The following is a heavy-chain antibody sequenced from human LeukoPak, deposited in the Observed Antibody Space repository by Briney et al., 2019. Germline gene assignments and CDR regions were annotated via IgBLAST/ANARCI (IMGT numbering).Heavy chain of an antibody. J-gene: IGHJ4*02. CDR2: INPDTGDT. CDR3: AFLPGTGARD. CDR1: GYTFSDYY. Sequence: ASVKVSCKSSGYTFSDYYMHWVRQAPGQGLEWMGWINPDTGDTNFAQRFQGRVTMTRDTSINTAYMELSSLTSDDTAVYYCAFLPGTGARDWGQGTLVTVSS. D-gene: IGHD1-26*01. V-gene: IGHV1-2*02.